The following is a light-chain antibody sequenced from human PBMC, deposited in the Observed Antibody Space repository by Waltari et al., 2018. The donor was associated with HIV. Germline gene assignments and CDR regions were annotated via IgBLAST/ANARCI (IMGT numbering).Light chain of an antibody. CDR2: DND. J-gene: IGLJ1*01. V-gene: IGLV1-51*01. CDR1: TSNIGNGF. Sequence: QSLLTQPPSVSAAPGQKVTIPCSGTTSNIGNGFVSWYQQPPGTAPRLLIYDNDKRPSGIPDRFSGSQSGTSATLDITGLQTGDEADYYCGTWDTSLYSYVFATGSKVTVL. CDR3: GTWDTSLYSYV.